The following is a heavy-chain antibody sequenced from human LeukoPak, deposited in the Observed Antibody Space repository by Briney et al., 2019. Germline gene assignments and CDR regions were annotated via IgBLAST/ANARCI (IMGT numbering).Heavy chain of an antibody. V-gene: IGHV4-38-2*02. CDR3: ARDDPAIAAAGTFDY. Sequence: SETLSLTCTVSGYSISSGYYWGWIRQPPGKGLEWIGSIYHSGSTYYNPSLKSRVTISVDTSKNQFSLKLSSVTAADTAVYYCARDDPAIAAAGTFDYWGQGTLVTVSS. CDR2: IYHSGST. CDR1: GYSISSGYY. D-gene: IGHD6-13*01. J-gene: IGHJ4*02.